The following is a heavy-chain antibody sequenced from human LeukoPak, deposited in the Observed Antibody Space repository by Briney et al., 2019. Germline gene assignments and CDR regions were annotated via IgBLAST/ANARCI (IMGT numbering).Heavy chain of an antibody. CDR2: INPNSGDT. V-gene: IGHV1-2*06. CDR1: GYSLTGYH. D-gene: IGHD2-2*01. Sequence: VASVTVSCTASGYSLTGYHMHWVRQAPGQGLEWMGRINPNSGDTNYAQKFQGRVTMTRDTSISTAYMELSRLRSDDTAVYYCARDYCSSISCLFDYWGQGTLVTVSS. J-gene: IGHJ4*02. CDR3: ARDYCSSISCLFDY.